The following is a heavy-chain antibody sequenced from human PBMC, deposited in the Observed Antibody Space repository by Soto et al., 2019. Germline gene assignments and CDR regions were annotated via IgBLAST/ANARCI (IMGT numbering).Heavy chain of an antibody. CDR2: ISGGGNRI. J-gene: IGHJ4*02. V-gene: IGHV3-23*01. CDR3: AKERRLERGDFDY. D-gene: IGHD1-1*01. Sequence: EVQLLESGGGLVQPGGSLRLSCAASGFTFSSYDMSWVRQAPGKGLEGVSVISGGGNRIYYADSVKGRFTISRDNSKNTLYLQMNSLRDEDTAIYYCAKERRLERGDFDYWGQGTLVTVSS. CDR1: GFTFSSYD.